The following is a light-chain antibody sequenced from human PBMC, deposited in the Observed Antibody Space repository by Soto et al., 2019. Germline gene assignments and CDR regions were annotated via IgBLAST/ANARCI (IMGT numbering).Light chain of an antibody. V-gene: IGKV1-5*01. CDR1: QSVSYW. CDR3: QQYGFS. CDR2: DAS. J-gene: IGKJ3*01. Sequence: DIHMTQSPSTLSASVGDRVTITCRASQSVSYWLAWYQQKPGKAPKLLIHDASSLESGVPSWFRGGGSGQEFTLTISGLQPDDFATYYCQQYGFSFGPGTKVEMK.